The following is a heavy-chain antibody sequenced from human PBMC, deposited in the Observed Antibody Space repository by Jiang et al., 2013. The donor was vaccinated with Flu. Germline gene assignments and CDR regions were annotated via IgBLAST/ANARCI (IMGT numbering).Heavy chain of an antibody. CDR2: IIPILGIA. D-gene: IGHD6-13*01. Sequence: SGAEVKKPGSSVKVSCKASGGTFSSYAISWVRQAPGQGLEWMGRIIPILGIANYAQKFQGRVTITADKSTSTAYMELSSLRSEDTAVYYCASGIAAAGYYYYGMDVWGQGTTVTVSS. CDR1: GGTFSSYA. J-gene: IGHJ6*02. V-gene: IGHV1-69*04. CDR3: ASGIAAAGYYYYGMDV.